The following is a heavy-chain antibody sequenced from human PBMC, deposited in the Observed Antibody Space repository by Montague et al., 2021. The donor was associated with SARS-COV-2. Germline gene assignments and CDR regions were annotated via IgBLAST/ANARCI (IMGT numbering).Heavy chain of an antibody. CDR3: ARARQDVVVPALGIGAYYYYYYMDV. CDR1: GGSFSGYY. CDR2: INHSGST. Sequence: SETLSLTCAVYGGSFSGYYWSWIRQPPGKGLEWIGEINHSGSTNYNPSLKSRVTMSVDTSKNQFSLRLSSVIAADTAVYYCARARQDVVVPALGIGAYYYYYYMDVEGKGTTVTVSS. D-gene: IGHD2-2*01. V-gene: IGHV4-34*01. J-gene: IGHJ6*03.